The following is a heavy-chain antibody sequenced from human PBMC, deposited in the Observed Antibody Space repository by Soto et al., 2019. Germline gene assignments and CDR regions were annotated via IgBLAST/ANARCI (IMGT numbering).Heavy chain of an antibody. D-gene: IGHD3-10*01. CDR1: GGSISSYY. CDR3: GRLRFGELSNPLFDY. Sequence: PSETLSLTCTVSGGSISSYYWSWIRQPPGKGLEWIGYIYYSGSTNYNPSLKSRVTISVDTSKNQFSLKLSSVTAADTAVYYCGRLRFGELSNPLFDYWGQGTLVTVS. V-gene: IGHV4-59*08. CDR2: IYYSGST. J-gene: IGHJ4*02.